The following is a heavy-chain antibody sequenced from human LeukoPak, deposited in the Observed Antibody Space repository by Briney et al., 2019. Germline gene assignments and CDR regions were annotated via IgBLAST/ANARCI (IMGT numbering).Heavy chain of an antibody. Sequence: ASVKVSCKASGYTFTSYGTSWVRQAPGQGLEWMGWISAYNGNTNYAQKLQGRVTMTTDTSTSTAYMELRSLRSDDPAVYYCAIVRVYSHELYYYYMDVWGKGTTVTVSS. CDR1: GYTFTSYG. J-gene: IGHJ6*03. CDR3: AIVRVYSHELYYYYMDV. CDR2: ISAYNGNT. D-gene: IGHD6-13*01. V-gene: IGHV1-18*01.